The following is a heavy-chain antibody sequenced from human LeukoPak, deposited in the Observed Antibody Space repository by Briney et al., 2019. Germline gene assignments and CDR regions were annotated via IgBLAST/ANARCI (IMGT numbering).Heavy chain of an antibody. D-gene: IGHD3-16*01. CDR3: ARGGGLDV. Sequence: GGSLRLSCAASGFTFSSYDMSWVRQAPGKGLEWVANIKQDGSEKYYVDSVKGRFTISRDNAKNSLYLQMSNLRAEDTAVYFCARGGGLDVWGQGATVTVSS. V-gene: IGHV3-7*03. CDR2: IKQDGSEK. J-gene: IGHJ6*02. CDR1: GFTFSSYD.